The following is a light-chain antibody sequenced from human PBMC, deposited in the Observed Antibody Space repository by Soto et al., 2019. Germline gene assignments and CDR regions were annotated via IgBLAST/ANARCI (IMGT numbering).Light chain of an antibody. CDR1: QSIRNY. J-gene: IGKJ1*01. Sequence: DLQMSQSPSSLSASVGDRVTITCRASQSIRNYLNWYQQKPGKAPKLLIYAASSLQSGVPSRFSGSASGTDFTLTISSLQPGDFATYYCQQSYSTVWTFGQGTKVEIK. CDR2: AAS. CDR3: QQSYSTVWT. V-gene: IGKV1-39*01.